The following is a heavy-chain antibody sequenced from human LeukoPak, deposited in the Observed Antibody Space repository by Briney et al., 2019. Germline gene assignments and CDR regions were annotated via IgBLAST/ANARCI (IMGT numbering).Heavy chain of an antibody. V-gene: IGHV3-30*02. CDR3: AKSGYGSSRVPDY. D-gene: IGHD6-13*01. CDR1: GFTFSSYG. CDR2: IRYDGSNK. J-gene: IGHJ4*02. Sequence: PGGSLRLSCAASGFTFSSYGMHWVRQAPGKGLEWVAFIRYDGSNKYYADSVKGRFTISRDNSKNTLYLQMNSLRAEDAAVYYCAKSGYGSSRVPDYWGQGTLVTVSS.